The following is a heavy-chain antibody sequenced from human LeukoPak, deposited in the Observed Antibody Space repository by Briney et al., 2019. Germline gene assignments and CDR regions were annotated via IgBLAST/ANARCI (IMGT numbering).Heavy chain of an antibody. CDR1: GFTFSSYA. CDR2: ISGSGGST. D-gene: IGHD1-26*01. Sequence: GGSLRLSCAASGFTFSSYAMSWVRQAPGKGLEWVSAISGSGGSTYYADSVKGRFTISRDNSKNTLYLQMNSLRDEDTAVYYCARDRGVWVVVGATDYWGQGTLVTVSS. V-gene: IGHV3-23*01. J-gene: IGHJ4*02. CDR3: ARDRGVWVVVGATDY.